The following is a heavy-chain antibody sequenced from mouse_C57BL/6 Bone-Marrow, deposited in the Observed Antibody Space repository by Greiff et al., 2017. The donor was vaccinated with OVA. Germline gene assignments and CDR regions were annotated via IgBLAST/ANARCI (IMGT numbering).Heavy chain of an antibody. CDR2: ISSGSSTI. V-gene: IGHV5-17*01. D-gene: IGHD1-1*01. J-gene: IGHJ2*01. Sequence: EVMLVESGGGLVKPGGSLKLSCAASGFTFSDYGMHWVRQAPEKGLEWVAYISSGSSTIYYADTVKGRFTISRDNAKNTLFLQMTSLRSEETAMYYCARPYYGSSYFDYWGQGTTLTVSS. CDR3: ARPYYGSSYFDY. CDR1: GFTFSDYG.